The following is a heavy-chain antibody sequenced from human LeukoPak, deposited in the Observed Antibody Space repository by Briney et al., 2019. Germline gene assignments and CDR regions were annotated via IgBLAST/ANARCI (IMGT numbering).Heavy chain of an antibody. J-gene: IGHJ4*02. CDR2: IYSGGST. CDR3: ARETSGSSPYFDY. V-gene: IGHV3-53*01. Sequence: GGSLRLSCAASGFTFSSYGMHWVRQAPGKGLEWVSVIYSGGSTYYADSVKGRFTISRDNSKNTLYLQMNSLRAEDTAVYYCARETSGSSPYFDYWGQGTLVTVSS. D-gene: IGHD1-26*01. CDR1: GFTFSSYG.